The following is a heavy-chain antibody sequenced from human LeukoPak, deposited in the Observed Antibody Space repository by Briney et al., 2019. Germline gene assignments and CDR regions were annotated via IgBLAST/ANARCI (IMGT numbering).Heavy chain of an antibody. V-gene: IGHV3-53*01. D-gene: IGHD3-22*01. Sequence: GGSLRLSCAVFGSGFPFNMAWMSWVRQAPGKGLEWVSTIYTGGNTYYAASVKGRFTISRDFSKNTVFLHMNSLRAEDTAMYYCARGDDSGYYDYFDYWGQGALVTVSS. CDR2: IYTGGNT. CDR1: GFPFNMAW. CDR3: ARGDDSGYYDYFDY. J-gene: IGHJ4*02.